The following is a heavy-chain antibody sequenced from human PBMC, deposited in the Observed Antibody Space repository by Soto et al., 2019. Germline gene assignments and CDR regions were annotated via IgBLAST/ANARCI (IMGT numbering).Heavy chain of an antibody. CDR1: GFTFNNYA. Sequence: EVQLLESGGGLLQPGGSLRLSCSASGFTFNNYAMAWVRQAPGEGLEWVSGISGSGATPYYADSVKGRFTISRDNSKNTLFLQMNSLSAEYTAVYFCANAGYCTGVSCYFYYFDSWGQGTLVTVSS. J-gene: IGHJ4*02. V-gene: IGHV3-23*01. CDR3: ANAGYCTGVSCYFYYFDS. D-gene: IGHD2-15*01. CDR2: ISGSGATP.